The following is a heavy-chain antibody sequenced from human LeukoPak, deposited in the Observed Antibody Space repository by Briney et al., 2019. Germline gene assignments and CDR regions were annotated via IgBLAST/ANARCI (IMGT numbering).Heavy chain of an antibody. CDR1: AYTFTGYY. CDR3: ARVPSGYSSSWYAFDY. V-gene: IGHV1-2*02. D-gene: IGHD6-13*01. Sequence: ASVKVSCKASAYTFTGYYIHWVRQVPGQGLEWMGCINPNSGGTNYAQKFQGRVTMTRDTSISTAYMDLSRLRSDDTAVYYCARVPSGYSSSWYAFDYWGQGTQVTVSS. J-gene: IGHJ4*02. CDR2: INPNSGGT.